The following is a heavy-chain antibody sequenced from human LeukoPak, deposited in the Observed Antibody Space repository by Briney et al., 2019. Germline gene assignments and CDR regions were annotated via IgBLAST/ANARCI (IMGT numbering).Heavy chain of an antibody. V-gene: IGHV4-31*03. Sequence: SETLSLTCTVSGGSISSSSYYWGWIRQPPGKGLEWIGYIYYSGSTYYNPSLKSRVTISVDTSKNQFSLKLSSVIAADTAVYYCARERQYCSGGSCYLYWYFDLWGRGTLVTVSS. CDR1: GGSISSSSYY. D-gene: IGHD2-15*01. CDR2: IYYSGST. CDR3: ARERQYCSGGSCYLYWYFDL. J-gene: IGHJ2*01.